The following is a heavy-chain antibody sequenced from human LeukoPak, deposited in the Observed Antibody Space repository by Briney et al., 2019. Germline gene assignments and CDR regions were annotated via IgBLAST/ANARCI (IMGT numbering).Heavy chain of an antibody. CDR1: VLIFSRYE. J-gene: IGHJ4*02. CDR3: AREVSGSYFDY. V-gene: IGHV3-30*04. Sequence: GRWVRLSFVACVLIFSRYELHCVRQAPGKGLEWVAFILYDGSKKYFADSVKGRFTISRDNSKNTLYLQMNSLRAEDTAVYYCAREVSGSYFDYWGQGTLVTVSS. CDR2: ILYDGSKK. D-gene: IGHD1-26*01.